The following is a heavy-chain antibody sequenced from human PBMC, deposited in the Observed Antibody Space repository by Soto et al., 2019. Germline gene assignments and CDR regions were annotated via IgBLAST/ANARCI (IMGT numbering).Heavy chain of an antibody. Sequence: QVQLQESGPGLVKPSQTLSLTCTVSGGSISSGGYYWSWIRQHPGKGLAWIGYIYYTGFSYYNPSLKSRVTITVDTSKNQVPLTRSPAPAADTAVYFGAREPLDWGQGTLVTVSS. CDR1: GGSISSGGYY. CDR2: IYYTGFS. V-gene: IGHV4-31*03. CDR3: AREPLD. J-gene: IGHJ4*02.